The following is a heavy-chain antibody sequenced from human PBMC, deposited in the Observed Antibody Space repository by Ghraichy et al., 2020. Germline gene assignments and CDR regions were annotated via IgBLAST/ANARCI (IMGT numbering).Heavy chain of an antibody. V-gene: IGHV4-59*01. Sequence: SQTLSLTCTVSGGSISSYYWSWIRQPPGKGLEWIGYIYYSGSTNYNPSLKSRVTISVDTSKNQFSLKLSSVTAADTAVYYCARDRGRYYGSGSYSAPQTIYYFDYWGQGTLVTVSS. CDR3: ARDRGRYYGSGSYSAPQTIYYFDY. D-gene: IGHD3-10*01. CDR2: IYYSGST. CDR1: GGSISSYY. J-gene: IGHJ4*02.